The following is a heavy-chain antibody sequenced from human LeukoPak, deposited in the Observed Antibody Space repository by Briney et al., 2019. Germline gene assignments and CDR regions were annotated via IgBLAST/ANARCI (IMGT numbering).Heavy chain of an antibody. V-gene: IGHV3-66*01. D-gene: IGHD2-8*01. J-gene: IGHJ6*02. CDR1: GFTVSSNY. Sequence: AGSLRLSCAVSGFTVSSNYMSWVRQAPGKGLEWVSVIYSGGSTHYADSVKGRFTISRDNSKNTLYLQMNSLRADDTAVYYCARNGYSNAMDVWGQGPTVTVSS. CDR3: ARNGYSNAMDV. CDR2: IYSGGST.